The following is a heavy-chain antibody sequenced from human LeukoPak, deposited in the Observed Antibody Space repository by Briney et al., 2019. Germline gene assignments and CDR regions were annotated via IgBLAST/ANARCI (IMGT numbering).Heavy chain of an antibody. V-gene: IGHV4-39*07. CDR2: IYYSGST. D-gene: IGHD3-10*01. Sequence: SETLSLTCTVSGGSISSSSYYWGWIRQPPGKGLEWIGSIYYSGSTYYNPSLKSRVTISVDTSKNQFSLKLSSVTAADTAVYYCARDRSGITMVRGVISDDYYYMDVWGKGTTVTVSS. CDR3: ARDRSGITMVRGVISDDYYYMDV. CDR1: GGSISSSSYY. J-gene: IGHJ6*03.